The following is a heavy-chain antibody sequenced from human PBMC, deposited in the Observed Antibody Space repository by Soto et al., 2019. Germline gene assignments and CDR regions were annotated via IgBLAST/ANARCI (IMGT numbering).Heavy chain of an antibody. D-gene: IGHD3-10*01. J-gene: IGHJ3*02. V-gene: IGHV4-4*02. CDR3: TSKFGQLLAEAFDI. CDR1: GDSISRSYW. CDR2: IYHSGST. Sequence: PSETLFLTCAVSGDSISRSYWWSWVRQLPGKGLEWIGEIYHSGSTIYNPSLQSRVTLSVDKSKNEFSLKMSSVTDADTAVYYCTSKFGQLLAEAFDIWGQGTMITVSS.